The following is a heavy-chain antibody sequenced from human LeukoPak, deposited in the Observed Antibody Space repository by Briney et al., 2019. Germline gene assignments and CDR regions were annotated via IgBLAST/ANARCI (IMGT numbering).Heavy chain of an antibody. Sequence: GGSLRLSCAASGFTFSSYGMHWVRQAPGKGLELVAFIRYDGSNKYYADSVKGRFTISRDNSKNTLYLQMNSLRAEDTAVYYCAKDGGSTEDYMDVWGKGTTVTVSS. D-gene: IGHD2-15*01. CDR3: AKDGGSTEDYMDV. CDR1: GFTFSSYG. V-gene: IGHV3-30*02. J-gene: IGHJ6*03. CDR2: IRYDGSNK.